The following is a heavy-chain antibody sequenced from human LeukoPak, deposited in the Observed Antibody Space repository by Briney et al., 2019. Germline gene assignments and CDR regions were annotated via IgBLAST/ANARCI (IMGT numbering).Heavy chain of an antibody. D-gene: IGHD3-10*01. Sequence: SVKVSCKASGGTFSSYAISWVRQAPGQGLEWMGRIIPIFGTANYAQKFQGRVTTTTDESTSTAYMELSSLRSEDTAVYYCARDRGYYYYYMDVWGKGTTVTVSS. V-gene: IGHV1-69*05. CDR1: GGTFSSYA. CDR3: ARDRGYYYYYMDV. CDR2: IIPIFGTA. J-gene: IGHJ6*03.